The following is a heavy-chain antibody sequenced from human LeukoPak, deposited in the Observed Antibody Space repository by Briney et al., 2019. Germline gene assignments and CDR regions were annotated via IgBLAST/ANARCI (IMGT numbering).Heavy chain of an antibody. CDR3: ARGGSGLGNTFDI. CDR2: VYTSGNT. D-gene: IGHD3-10*01. V-gene: IGHV4-4*07. Sequence: SETLSLTCTVSGGSISPYYWVWIRQPAGKGLEWTGRVYTSGNTNYNPSLKTRVTMSVDTSKNQFSLKLISVTAADTAVYFCARGGSGLGNTFDIWGQGTMVTVSS. CDR1: GGSISPYY. J-gene: IGHJ3*02.